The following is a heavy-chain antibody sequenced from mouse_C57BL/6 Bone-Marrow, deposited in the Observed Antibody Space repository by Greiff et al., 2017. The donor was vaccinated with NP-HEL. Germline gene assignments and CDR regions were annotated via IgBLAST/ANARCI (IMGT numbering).Heavy chain of an antibody. D-gene: IGHD1-1*01. CDR1: GFSINSDCY. J-gene: IGHJ4*01. V-gene: IGHV3-3*01. Sequence: EVKLVESGPSLVRPSQTLSLTCTVTGFSINSDCYWIWIRQFPGNNLEYIGYTFYSGITYYNPSLESRTYITRDTSKNQFSLKLSSVTTEDTATYYCARGLYYYGSHYYAMDYWGQGTSVTVSS. CDR3: ARGLYYYGSHYYAMDY. CDR2: TFYSGIT.